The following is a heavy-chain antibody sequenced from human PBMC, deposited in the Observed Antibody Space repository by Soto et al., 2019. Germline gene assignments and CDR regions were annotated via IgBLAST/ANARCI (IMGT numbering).Heavy chain of an antibody. CDR2: IRRSGST. CDR3: ARGSPSAWEVLAY. D-gene: IGHD1-26*01. V-gene: IGHV4-34*01. Sequence: KPSETLSLTCGVYDGSFNDYFWPWIRQPPGKGLEWVGEIRRSGSTYYNPSLESRVTISVDTSKSNFSLRVTSVTAADTAVYYGARGSPSAWEVLAYWGQGTLVTVSS. J-gene: IGHJ4*02. CDR1: DGSFNDYF.